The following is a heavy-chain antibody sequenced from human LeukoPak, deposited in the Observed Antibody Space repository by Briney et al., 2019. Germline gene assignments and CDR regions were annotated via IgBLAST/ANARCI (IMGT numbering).Heavy chain of an antibody. D-gene: IGHD3-22*01. V-gene: IGHV3-49*04. J-gene: IGHJ4*02. CDR3: TRDMEIYYDSSGADY. CDR2: IRSKAYGGTT. CDR1: GSTFGDYA. Sequence: GGSLRLSCTASGSTFGDYAMSWVRQAPGKGLEWVGFIRSKAYGGTTEYAASVKGRFTISRDDSKSIAYLQMNSLKTEDTAVYYCTRDMEIYYDSSGADYWGQGTLVTVSS.